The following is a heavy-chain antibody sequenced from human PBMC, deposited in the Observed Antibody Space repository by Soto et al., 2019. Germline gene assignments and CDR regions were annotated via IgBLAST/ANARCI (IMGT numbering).Heavy chain of an antibody. J-gene: IGHJ5*02. CDR3: ARRVRAHPHYYAFWSGYQGWFDP. CDR1: GGSISSGDYY. V-gene: IGHV4-30-4*01. D-gene: IGHD3-3*01. Sequence: SETLSLTCTVSGGSISSGDYYWSWSRQPPGKGLEWIGYIYYSGSTYYNPSLKSRVTISVDTSKNQFSLKLSSVTAADTPVYYCARRVRAHPHYYAFWSGYQGWFDPRRQGSLGTASS. CDR2: IYYSGST.